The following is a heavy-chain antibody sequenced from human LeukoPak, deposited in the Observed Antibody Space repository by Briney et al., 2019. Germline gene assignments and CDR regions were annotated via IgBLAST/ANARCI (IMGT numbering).Heavy chain of an antibody. Sequence: GGSLRLFCAASGFPFSNYDMHWVRQVTGKGPEWVSAIRTAGVTYYPGSLLGRFTIPRDNSKNTLYLQMTSLRAEHTAVYYGAKDLSGYSGYDPQFDYWGQGTLVTVSS. D-gene: IGHD5-12*01. CDR3: AKDLSGYSGYDPQFDY. CDR2: IRTAGVT. V-gene: IGHV3-13*01. J-gene: IGHJ4*02. CDR1: GFPFSNYD.